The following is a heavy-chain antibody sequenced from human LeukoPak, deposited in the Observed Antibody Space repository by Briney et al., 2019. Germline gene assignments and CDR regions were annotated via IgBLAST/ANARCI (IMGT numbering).Heavy chain of an antibody. J-gene: IGHJ4*02. D-gene: IGHD3-22*01. Sequence: GASVKVSCKASGGTFSNYAINWVRQAPGQGLEWMGGIIPIFGTANYAQKFQGRVTITADESTSTVYMELNSLKSEDTAVYYCARGWDYDSGGRPTAYVYWGQGTLVTVSS. CDR1: GGTFSNYA. CDR3: ARGWDYDSGGRPTAYVY. V-gene: IGHV1-69*13. CDR2: IIPIFGTA.